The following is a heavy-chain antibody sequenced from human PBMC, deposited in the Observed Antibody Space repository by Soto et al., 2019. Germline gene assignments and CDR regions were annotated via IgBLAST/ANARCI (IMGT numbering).Heavy chain of an antibody. CDR2: MHPNSGNT. Sequence: QVQLVQSGAEVKKPGASVKVSCKASGYTFTSYDINCLRQATGQGLEWMGWMHPNSGNTGYAQKFLGRATMTRNTSISTAYMELGSLISEDTVVYYCAGSGSSWYNWFDPWGQGTLVTVYS. CDR3: AGSGSSWYNWFDP. V-gene: IGHV1-8*01. J-gene: IGHJ5*02. D-gene: IGHD6-13*01. CDR1: GYTFTSYD.